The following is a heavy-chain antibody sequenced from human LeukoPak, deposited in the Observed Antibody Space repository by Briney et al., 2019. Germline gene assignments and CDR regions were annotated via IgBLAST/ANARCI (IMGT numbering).Heavy chain of an antibody. J-gene: IGHJ4*02. CDR3: ARVVPGTYFDY. CDR2: INTNTGNP. CDR1: GYTFTIYA. D-gene: IGHD3-10*01. V-gene: IGHV7-4-1*02. Sequence: ASVKVSCKASGYTFTIYAMIWMRQAPGQGLEWMGWINTNTGNPTYAQGFTGRFVFSLDTSVSTASLQINTLKAEDTAVYYCARVVPGTYFDYWGQGTLVTVSS.